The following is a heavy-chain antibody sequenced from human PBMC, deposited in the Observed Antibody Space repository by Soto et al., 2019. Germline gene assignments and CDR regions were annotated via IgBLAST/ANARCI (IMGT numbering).Heavy chain of an antibody. J-gene: IGHJ3*02. Sequence: QVQLVESGGGVVQPGRSLRLSCAASGFTFSSYGMHWVRQAPGKGLEWVAVISYDGSKKYYGDSVKGRFTISRDNSKKTLYLQMNSMRAADTAVYYGVKEQSLIQLWFDPEAFDIWGQGTMVTVSS. CDR1: GFTFSSYG. D-gene: IGHD5-18*01. CDR3: VKEQSLIQLWFDPEAFDI. CDR2: ISYDGSKK. V-gene: IGHV3-30*18.